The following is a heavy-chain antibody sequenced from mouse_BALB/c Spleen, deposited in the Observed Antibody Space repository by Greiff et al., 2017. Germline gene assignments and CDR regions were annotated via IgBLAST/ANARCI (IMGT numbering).Heavy chain of an antibody. J-gene: IGHJ4*01. Sequence: VMLVESGPGLVQPSQSLSITCTVSGFSLTSYGVHWVRQSPGKGLEWLGVIWSGGSTDYNAAFISRLSISKDNSKSQVFFKMNSLQANDTAIYYCARSDYDYYAMDYWGQGTSVTVSS. CDR3: ARSDYDYYAMDY. CDR2: IWSGGST. V-gene: IGHV2-2*02. D-gene: IGHD1-1*02. CDR1: GFSLTSYG.